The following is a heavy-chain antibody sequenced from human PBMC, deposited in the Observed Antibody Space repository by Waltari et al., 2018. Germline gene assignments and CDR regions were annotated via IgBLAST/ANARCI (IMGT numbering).Heavy chain of an antibody. CDR1: GFIFTSFW. V-gene: IGHV3-7*01. Sequence: EVQLVESGGGLVQPGGSLRLCCAASGFIFTSFWTSWVRQAPGKGLEWVANINEDGSRIYYLDSVKGRFTISRDNAKNSLSLQMNRLRAEDTAVYYCVRGIDQWGQGTLVTVSS. CDR2: INEDGSRI. CDR3: VRGIDQ. J-gene: IGHJ4*02.